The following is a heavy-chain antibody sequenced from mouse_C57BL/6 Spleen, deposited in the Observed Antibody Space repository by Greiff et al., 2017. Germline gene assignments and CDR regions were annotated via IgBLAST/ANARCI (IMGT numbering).Heavy chain of an antibody. Sequence: QVQLQQPGAELVMPGASVKLSCKASGYTFTSYWMHWVKQRPGQGLEWIGEIDPSDSYTNYNQKFKGKSTLTVEKSSSTAYMQLSSLTSEDSAVYYCARRASGTGDYWGQGTTLTVSS. CDR2: IDPSDSYT. CDR3: ARRASGTGDY. CDR1: GYTFTSYW. D-gene: IGHD6-1*01. V-gene: IGHV1-69*01. J-gene: IGHJ2*01.